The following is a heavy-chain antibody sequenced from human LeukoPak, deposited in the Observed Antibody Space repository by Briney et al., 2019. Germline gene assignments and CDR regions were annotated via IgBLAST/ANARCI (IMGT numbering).Heavy chain of an antibody. J-gene: IGHJ4*02. CDR2: IYYSGST. D-gene: IGHD3-22*01. CDR1: GDSISSNSYF. CDR3: ASHYYYNSDGYYYVPYYFDS. Sequence: IPSETLSLTCTVSGDSISSNSYFWGWIRQPPGKGLEWIGDIYYSGSTYYSPSLKSRVTISLDTSKNQFSLKLSSVTAADTAIYYCASHYYYNSDGYYYVPYYFDSWGQGTLVTVSS. V-gene: IGHV4-39*07.